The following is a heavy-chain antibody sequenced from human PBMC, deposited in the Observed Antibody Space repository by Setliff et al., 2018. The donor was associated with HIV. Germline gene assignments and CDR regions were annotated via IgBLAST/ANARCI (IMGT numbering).Heavy chain of an antibody. CDR3: TTEDPWLRFGH. V-gene: IGHV3-15*01. D-gene: IGHD5-12*01. CDR1: GFIFSNAW. J-gene: IGHJ5*02. Sequence: GGSLRLSCAASGFIFSNAWMSWVRQAPGKGLEWVGRIKSKTNGGTRDYAAPVKGRFTISRDDSKTTLYLQMNSLKTEDTAVYYCTTEDPWLRFGHWGQGTLVTVSS. CDR2: IKSKTNGGTR.